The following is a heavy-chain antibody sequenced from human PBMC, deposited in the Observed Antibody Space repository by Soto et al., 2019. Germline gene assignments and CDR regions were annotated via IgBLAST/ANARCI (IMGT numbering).Heavy chain of an antibody. CDR2: INAGNGNT. Sequence: ASVKVSCKASGYTFTSYAMHWVRQAPGQRLEWMGWINAGNGNTKYSQKFQGRVTITRDTSASTAYMELSSLRSEDTAVYYCARVYYDFWSGYYINWFDPWGQGTLVTVSS. V-gene: IGHV1-3*01. J-gene: IGHJ5*02. D-gene: IGHD3-3*01. CDR1: GYTFTSYA. CDR3: ARVYYDFWSGYYINWFDP.